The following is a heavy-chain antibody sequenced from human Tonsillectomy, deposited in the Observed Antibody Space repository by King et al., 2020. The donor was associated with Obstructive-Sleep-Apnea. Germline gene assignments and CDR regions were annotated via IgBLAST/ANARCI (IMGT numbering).Heavy chain of an antibody. Sequence: VQLQQWGAGLLKPSETLSLTCAVYGGSFSGYYWSWIRQPPGKGREWIGEINHSGSTNYNPSLKSRVTISVDTSKNQFSLKLRSVTAADTAVYYCATTTDYDMLTGYDHTWYDPGGQGTLVTVSA. CDR2: INHSGST. CDR3: ATTTDYDMLTGYDHTWYDP. J-gene: IGHJ5*02. D-gene: IGHD3-9*01. V-gene: IGHV4-34*01. CDR1: GGSFSGYY.